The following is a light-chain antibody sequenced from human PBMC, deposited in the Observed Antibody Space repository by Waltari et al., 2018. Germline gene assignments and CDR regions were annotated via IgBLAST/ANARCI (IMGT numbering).Light chain of an antibody. J-gene: IGLJ1*01. CDR2: DVS. V-gene: IGLV2-14*03. Sequence: WDRHNPGNAPNLILDDVSNRPVWFSNRVSGSRSGNTASLTISGLQPDDEAEYYCGSYTSSTTLAFGTGTKVTVL. CDR3: GSYTSSTTLA.